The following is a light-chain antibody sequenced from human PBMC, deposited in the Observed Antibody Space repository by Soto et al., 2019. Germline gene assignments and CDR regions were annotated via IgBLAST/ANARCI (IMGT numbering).Light chain of an antibody. CDR3: QQSDSYSYT. J-gene: IGKJ2*01. CDR1: QSITNY. Sequence: DIQMTQSPSSLSVSVGDRVTITCRASQSITNYLNWYQQKPGKAPKLLVYAASSLQSGVPSRFSGNGSGTDFTLTINSLQPEDFATYYCQQSDSYSYTFGQGTKLEI. CDR2: AAS. V-gene: IGKV1-39*01.